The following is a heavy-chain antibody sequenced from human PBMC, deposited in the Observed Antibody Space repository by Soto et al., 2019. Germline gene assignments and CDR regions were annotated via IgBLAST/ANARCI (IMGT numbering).Heavy chain of an antibody. D-gene: IGHD2-2*01. Sequence: EVQLVESGGGVVQPGGSLRLSCAASGFTLSTYWMSWVRQAPGKGLEWVANIKQDGSERYYEDFVKGRFTISRDNAKNSLYLQMSSLRAEDTAVYYCARQSSSSDAFEVWGQGTMVTVSS. CDR2: IKQDGSER. J-gene: IGHJ3*01. V-gene: IGHV3-7*03. CDR3: ARQSSSSDAFEV. CDR1: GFTLSTYW.